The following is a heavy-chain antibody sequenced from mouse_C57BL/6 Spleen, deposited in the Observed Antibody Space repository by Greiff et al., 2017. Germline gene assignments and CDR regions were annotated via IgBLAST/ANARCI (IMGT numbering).Heavy chain of an antibody. CDR3: ARGDSSGDDSAMDY. CDR2: IYPGSGST. J-gene: IGHJ4*01. D-gene: IGHD3-2*02. V-gene: IGHV1-55*01. CDR1: GYTFTSYW. Sequence: QVQLQQPGAELVKPGASVKMSCKASGYTFTSYWITWVKQRPGQGLEWIGDIYPGSGSTNYNEKFKSKATLTVDTSSSTAYMQLSSLTSEDSAVYYGARGDSSGDDSAMDYWGQGKSDTLSS.